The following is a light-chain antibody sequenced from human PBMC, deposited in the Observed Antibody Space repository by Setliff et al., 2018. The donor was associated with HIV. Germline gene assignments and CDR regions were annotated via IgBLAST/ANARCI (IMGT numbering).Light chain of an antibody. J-gene: IGLJ1*01. Sequence: LTQPASVSGSPGQSITISCTGISSDVGNYNYVSWYQEHPGKAPKLMIYDVSKRPSGVSNRFSGSKSGNTASLTISGLQAEDEADYHCSSYTGRSTFVFGTGTKGTVL. CDR2: DVS. V-gene: IGLV2-14*01. CDR1: SSDVGNYNY. CDR3: SSYTGRSTFV.